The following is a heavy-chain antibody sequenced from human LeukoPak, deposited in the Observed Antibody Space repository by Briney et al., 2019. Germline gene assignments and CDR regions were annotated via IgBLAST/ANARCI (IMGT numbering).Heavy chain of an antibody. D-gene: IGHD3-22*01. J-gene: IGHJ5*01. Sequence: GGSLRLSCAASGFTFSSYWMSWFRQAPAKGLEWVANIKQDGSEKYYVDSVKGRFTISRDNAKNSLYLQMNSLRAEDTAVYYCARDSPYYYDSSLNWCDYWGQGTLVTVSS. V-gene: IGHV3-7*01. CDR1: GFTFSSYW. CDR3: ARDSPYYYDSSLNWCDY. CDR2: IKQDGSEK.